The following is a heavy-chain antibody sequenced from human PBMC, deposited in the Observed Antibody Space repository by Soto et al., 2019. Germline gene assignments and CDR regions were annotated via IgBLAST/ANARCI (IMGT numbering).Heavy chain of an antibody. CDR3: ARDWRSGCISTSCLNWFDP. CDR2: ISAYNGNT. V-gene: IGHV1-18*01. CDR1: GYTFTSYG. Sequence: GASVKVSCKASGYTFTSYGISWVRQAPGQGLEWMGWISAYNGNTNYAQKLQGRVTMTTDTSTSTAYMELRSLRSDDTAVYYCARDWRSGCISTSCLNWFDPWGQGTLVTVSS. D-gene: IGHD2-2*01. J-gene: IGHJ5*02.